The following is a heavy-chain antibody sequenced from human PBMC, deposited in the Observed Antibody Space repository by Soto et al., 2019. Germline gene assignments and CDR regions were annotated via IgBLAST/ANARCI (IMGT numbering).Heavy chain of an antibody. CDR1: GGSISSTTW. J-gene: IGHJ4*02. Sequence: QVQLQASGPGLVKPSGTLSLTCAVSGGSISSTTWWTWVRQSPGRGLEWIGEIYHSGTTNYSPSLKSRVNIAVDMSTNHLSLTLISVTAADTAVYYCAFPATADFDYWGKGILATVSS. D-gene: IGHD6-13*01. CDR3: AFPATADFDY. CDR2: IYHSGTT. V-gene: IGHV4-4*02.